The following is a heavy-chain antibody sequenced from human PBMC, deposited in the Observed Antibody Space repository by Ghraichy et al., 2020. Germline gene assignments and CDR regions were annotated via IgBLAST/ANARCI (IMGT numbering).Heavy chain of an antibody. J-gene: IGHJ6*02. Sequence: SETLSLTCTVSGDSINSYSWSWIRQSAGKGLEWIGRIFTSGSTHYNPSLKSRVTTSADTSKNQVSLKLDSVTAADTAVYYCARGHYNSRLYFHNVDIWGQGTSVTVSS. V-gene: IGHV4-4*07. D-gene: IGHD1-14*01. CDR2: IFTSGST. CDR3: ARGHYNSRLYFHNVDI. CDR1: GDSINSYS.